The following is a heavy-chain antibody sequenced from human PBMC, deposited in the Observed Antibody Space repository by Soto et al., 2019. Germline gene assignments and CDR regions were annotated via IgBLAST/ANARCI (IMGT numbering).Heavy chain of an antibody. Sequence: QLQLQESGSGLVKPSQTLSLTCAVSGGSISSGGYSWSWIRQPPGKGLEWIGYIYHSGSTYYNPFLKSRVNISVDRSQNQFSLKLSSVTAADTAVYYCARMYYYDSSGYALDYWGQGTLVTVSS. CDR1: GGSISSGGYS. V-gene: IGHV4-30-2*01. J-gene: IGHJ4*02. D-gene: IGHD3-22*01. CDR2: IYHSGST. CDR3: ARMYYYDSSGYALDY.